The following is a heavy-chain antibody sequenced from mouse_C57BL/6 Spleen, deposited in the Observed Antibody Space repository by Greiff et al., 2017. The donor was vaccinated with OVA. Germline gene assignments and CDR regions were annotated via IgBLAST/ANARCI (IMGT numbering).Heavy chain of an antibody. Sequence: VHVKQSGTVLARPGASVKMSCKTSGYTFTSYWMHWVKQRPGQGLEWIGAIYPRNSDTSYNQKFTGKAKLTAVTSASTAYMELSSLTNEDSAVYYCTRERAGHFDYWGQGTTLTVSS. CDR3: TRERAGHFDY. CDR2: IYPRNSDT. CDR1: GYTFTSYW. J-gene: IGHJ2*01. D-gene: IGHD3-3*01. V-gene: IGHV1-5*01.